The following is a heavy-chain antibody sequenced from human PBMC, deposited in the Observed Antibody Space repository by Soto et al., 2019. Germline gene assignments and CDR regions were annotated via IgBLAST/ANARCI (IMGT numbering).Heavy chain of an antibody. D-gene: IGHD6-13*01. CDR1: VGSISSGGYY. J-gene: IGHJ5*02. Sequence: QVQLQESGPGLVKPSQTLSLTCTVSVGSISSGGYYWSWIRQHPGKGLDWIGYIYYSGSTYYNPSLKGRVTISGDTSKNQFFLKLSSVTSAHTAVYYRVRDTGDSSSSTPQYNWFDPWGQGTLVTVSS. V-gene: IGHV4-31*03. CDR3: VRDTGDSSSSTPQYNWFDP. CDR2: IYYSGST.